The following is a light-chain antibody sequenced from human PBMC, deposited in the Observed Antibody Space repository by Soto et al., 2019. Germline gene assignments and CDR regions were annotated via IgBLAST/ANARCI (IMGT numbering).Light chain of an antibody. V-gene: IGKV3-20*01. CDR3: QQYGMSPRT. Sequence: EIVLTQSPGTLSLSPGERATLSCRASQSVRSDYLAWYQQKPGQAPRLHIYGASTRATGIPDRFTGSGSGTDFTLTISRLEPEDFAVYYCQQYGMSPRTFGQRTKVYIK. J-gene: IGKJ1*01. CDR2: GAS. CDR1: QSVRSDY.